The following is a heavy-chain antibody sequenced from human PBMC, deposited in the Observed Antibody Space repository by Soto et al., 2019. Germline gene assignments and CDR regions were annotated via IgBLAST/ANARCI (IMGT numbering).Heavy chain of an antibody. J-gene: IGHJ4*02. D-gene: IGHD1-1*01. V-gene: IGHV1-18*01. CDR2: ISAYYGNT. Sequence: ASVKVSCKASGYTFTNYGITWVRQAPGQGLEWMGWISAYYGNTNYAQKFQGGVTMTTDTSTSTAYMELRSLRSDDTAVYYCASRSGQLPYYFDYWGQGTLVTVS. CDR3: ASRSGQLPYYFDY. CDR1: GYTFTNYG.